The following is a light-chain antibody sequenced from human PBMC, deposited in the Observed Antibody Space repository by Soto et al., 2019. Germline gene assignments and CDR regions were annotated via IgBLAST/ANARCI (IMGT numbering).Light chain of an antibody. Sequence: DIQMTQAPSTLSASVGDRVTITCRASQSISYWLAWYQQKPGKAPNLLIYDASNLESGVPSRFSGSGFGTEFTLTISSLQPDDFATYYCQQYNSYSWTSGQGTKVDTK. J-gene: IGKJ1*01. V-gene: IGKV1-5*01. CDR3: QQYNSYSWT. CDR1: QSISYW. CDR2: DAS.